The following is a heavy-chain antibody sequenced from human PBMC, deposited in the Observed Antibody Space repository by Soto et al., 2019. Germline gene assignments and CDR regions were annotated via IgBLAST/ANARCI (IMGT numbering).Heavy chain of an antibody. V-gene: IGHV3-23*01. CDR2: NTGSGGST. CDR3: AKVGTTSYYGMDV. J-gene: IGHJ6*02. CDR1: GFTFSSYA. Sequence: VPLLESGGGLVQPGGSLRLSCAASGFTFSSYAMSWVRQAPGKGLEWVSDNTGSGGSTYYADSVKGRFTISRDNSKNTLYLQINSLRAEDTAVYYCAKVGTTSYYGMDVWGQGTTVTVSS. D-gene: IGHD1-26*01.